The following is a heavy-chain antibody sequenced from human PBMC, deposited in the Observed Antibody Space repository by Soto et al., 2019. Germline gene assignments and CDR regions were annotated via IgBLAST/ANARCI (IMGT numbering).Heavy chain of an antibody. CDR2: IHYSGRT. J-gene: IGHJ4*02. CDR3: VRVGVGIGNHFDS. D-gene: IGHD1-26*01. V-gene: IGHV4-59*12. Sequence: PSETLSLTCSVSNGSISGCYWTWIRQPPGKILEWIGYIHYSGRTDYNPSLTSRATMSVDTSKNQFSLNLKSITAADTAVYYCVRVGVGIGNHFDSWGRGTLVTASS. CDR1: NGSISGCY.